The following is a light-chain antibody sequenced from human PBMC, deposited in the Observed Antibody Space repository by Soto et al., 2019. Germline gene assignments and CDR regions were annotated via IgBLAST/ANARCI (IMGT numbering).Light chain of an antibody. Sequence: QLTQSTSFLSASLGDRVTITCRASQGIGSYLAWYQQKPGKAPRLLIYAASTLQSGVPSRFSGSGSDTEFTLTISSLQPEDFATYYCQQLNNYPLTFGGGTKVDIK. CDR2: AAS. CDR1: QGIGSY. CDR3: QQLNNYPLT. V-gene: IGKV1-9*01. J-gene: IGKJ4*01.